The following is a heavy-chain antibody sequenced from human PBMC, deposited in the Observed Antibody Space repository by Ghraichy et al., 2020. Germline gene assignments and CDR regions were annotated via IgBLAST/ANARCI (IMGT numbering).Heavy chain of an antibody. V-gene: IGHV1-2*04. D-gene: IGHD2-2*01. CDR3: ARAHCSSTSCYGLYYYYGMDV. CDR2: INPNSGGT. J-gene: IGHJ6*02. CDR1: GYTFTGYY. Sequence: ASVKVSCKASGYTFTGYYMHWVRQAPGQGLEWMGWINPNSGGTNYAQKFQGWVTMTRDTSISTAYMELSRLRSDDTAVYYCARAHCSSTSCYGLYYYYGMDVWGQGTTVTVSS.